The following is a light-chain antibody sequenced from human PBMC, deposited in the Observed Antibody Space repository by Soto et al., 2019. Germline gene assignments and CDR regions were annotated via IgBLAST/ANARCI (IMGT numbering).Light chain of an antibody. CDR2: AAS. Sequence: EIVLTQSPGTLSLSPGERATLSYRASQSVSSSYLAWYQQHTGKAPRLLIYAASSRDTGSPDRFSGGGSGTDFTLTISRLEPEDFEVYYCQQYGYYPITFGQGTRLEIK. V-gene: IGKV3-20*01. CDR1: QSVSSSY. CDR3: QQYGYYPIT. J-gene: IGKJ5*01.